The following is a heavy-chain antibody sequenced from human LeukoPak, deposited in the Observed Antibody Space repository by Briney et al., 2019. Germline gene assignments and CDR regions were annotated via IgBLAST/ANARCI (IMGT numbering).Heavy chain of an antibody. CDR3: ARGLYYYGSGRRYIHMGFDY. J-gene: IGHJ4*02. CDR2: IIPIFGTA. Sequence: GASVKVSCKASGYTFTGYYMHWVRQAPGQGLEWMGGIIPIFGTANYAQKFQGRVTITTDESTSTAYMELSSLRSEDTAVYYCARGLYYYGSGRRYIHMGFDYWGQGTLVTVSS. V-gene: IGHV1-69*05. D-gene: IGHD3-10*01. CDR1: GYTFTGYY.